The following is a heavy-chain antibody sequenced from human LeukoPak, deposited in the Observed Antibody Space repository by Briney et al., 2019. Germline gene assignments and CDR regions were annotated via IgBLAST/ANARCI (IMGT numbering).Heavy chain of an antibody. D-gene: IGHD3-10*02. V-gene: IGHV1-18*01. CDR3: ARAFSGYYVSWLDP. CDR1: GYTFTSYG. Sequence: ASVKVSCKASGYTFTSYGISWVRQAPGQGLEWMGWISAYNGNTNYAQKLQGRVTMTTDTSTSTAYMELRSLRSDDTAVYYCARAFSGYYVSWLDPWGQGTLVTVSS. J-gene: IGHJ5*02. CDR2: ISAYNGNT.